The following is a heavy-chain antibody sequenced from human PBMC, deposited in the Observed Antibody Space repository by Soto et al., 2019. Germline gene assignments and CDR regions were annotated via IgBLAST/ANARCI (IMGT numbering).Heavy chain of an antibody. J-gene: IGHJ4*02. V-gene: IGHV3-23*01. Sequence: EVQLLESGGGLLQPGGSLRLSCAASGFTFSNHAMSWVRQPPGKGLEWVSAISGGGGSTYYADSVKGRFTISRDNSENTLYLQMSSLRAEDTAVYYCAKDREWGGNDFDYWGQGTRVTVSS. D-gene: IGHD2-15*01. CDR3: AKDREWGGNDFDY. CDR1: GFTFSNHA. CDR2: ISGGGGST.